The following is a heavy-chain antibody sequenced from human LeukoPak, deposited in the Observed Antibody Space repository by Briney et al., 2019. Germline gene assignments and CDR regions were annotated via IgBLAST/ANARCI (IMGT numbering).Heavy chain of an antibody. V-gene: IGHV1-69*13. CDR2: IIPIFGTA. D-gene: IGHD3-10*01. J-gene: IGHJ6*02. CDR1: GGTFSSYA. Sequence: ASVKVSCKASGGTFSSYAISWVRHAPGQGLEWMGGIIPIFGTANYAQKFQGRVTITADESTSTAYMELSSLRSEDTAVYYCARDTLGSGPAPYGMDVWGQGTTVTVSS. CDR3: ARDTLGSGPAPYGMDV.